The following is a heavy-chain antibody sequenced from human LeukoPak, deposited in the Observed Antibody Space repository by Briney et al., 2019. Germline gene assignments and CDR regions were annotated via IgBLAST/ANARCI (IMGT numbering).Heavy chain of an antibody. Sequence: PSETLSLTCAVYGGSFSGYYWSWIRQPPGKGLEWIGEINHSGSTNYNPSLKSRVTISVDTSKNQFSLKLSSVTAADTAVYYCAKLISGGSSWYYYYYGMDVWGQGTTVTVSS. CDR1: GGSFSGYY. CDR3: AKLISGGSSWYYYYYGMDV. J-gene: IGHJ6*02. V-gene: IGHV4-34*01. CDR2: INHSGST. D-gene: IGHD6-13*01.